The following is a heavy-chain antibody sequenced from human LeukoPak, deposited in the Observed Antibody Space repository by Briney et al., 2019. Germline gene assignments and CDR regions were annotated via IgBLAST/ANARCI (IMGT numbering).Heavy chain of an antibody. J-gene: IGHJ4*02. Sequence: HPGGSLRLSCAASGFTFSSYAMSWVRQAPGKGLEWVSAIGGSGAGTYYADSVEGRFTISRDNSKDTLYLQMNNLRAEDTAIYYCAKSAGNWNNYFDSWGQGRLVTGSS. V-gene: IGHV3-23*01. D-gene: IGHD1/OR15-1a*01. CDR3: AKSAGNWNNYFDS. CDR1: GFTFSSYA. CDR2: IGGSGAGT.